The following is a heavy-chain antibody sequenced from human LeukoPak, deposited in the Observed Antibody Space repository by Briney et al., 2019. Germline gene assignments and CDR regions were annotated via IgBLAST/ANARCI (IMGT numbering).Heavy chain of an antibody. V-gene: IGHV1-18*01. D-gene: IGHD3-22*01. J-gene: IGHJ4*02. CDR3: ARDVGGDDSGDFDY. CDR2: ISNYNGNT. Sequence: GASVKVSCKTTGHTFTNYGISWVRQAPGQGLEWMGWISNYNGNTEYAQKVQGRVTLTTDTSTSTAHMELRSLKSDDTAVYYCARDVGGDDSGDFDYWGQGTLVTVSS. CDR1: GHTFTNYG.